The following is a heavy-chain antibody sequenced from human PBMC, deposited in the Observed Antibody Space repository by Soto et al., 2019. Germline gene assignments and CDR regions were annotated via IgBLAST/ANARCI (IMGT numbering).Heavy chain of an antibody. CDR3: ARYAAEVTTFFDH. Sequence: GGSLRLSCAASGFIFNDYYMSWIRQAPGKGLEWLSNISGSSGSKKYADAEKGRFTISRDNAKKSLYLEMHSLRAEDTAVYYCARYAAEVTTFFDHWGQGTLVTVSS. V-gene: IGHV3-11*06. CDR2: ISGSSGSK. CDR1: GFIFNDYY. D-gene: IGHD4-17*01. J-gene: IGHJ4*02.